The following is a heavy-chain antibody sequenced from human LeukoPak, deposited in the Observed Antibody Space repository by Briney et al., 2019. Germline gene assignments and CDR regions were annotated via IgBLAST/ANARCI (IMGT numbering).Heavy chain of an antibody. CDR3: TSYSYQIRSGYYYYYMDV. CDR2: FDPEDGET. CDR1: GYTLTELS. V-gene: IGHV1-24*01. J-gene: IGHJ6*03. D-gene: IGHD5-18*01. Sequence: ASVKVSCKVSGYTLTELSMHWVRQAPGKGLEWRGGFDPEDGETIYAQKFQGRVTMTEDTSTDTAYMELSSLRSEDTAVYYCTSYSYQIRSGYYYYYMDVWGKGTTVTISS.